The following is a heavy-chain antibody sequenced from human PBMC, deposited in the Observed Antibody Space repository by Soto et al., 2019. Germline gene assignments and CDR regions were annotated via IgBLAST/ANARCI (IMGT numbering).Heavy chain of an antibody. V-gene: IGHV4-30-4*01. CDR2: IYYIGST. D-gene: IGHD6-13*01. J-gene: IGHJ4*02. CDR3: ARGGGAAAGTFYFDY. CDR1: GGSISSGDYY. Sequence: QVQLQESGPGLVKPSQTLSLSCSVSGGSISSGDYYWSWIRQPPGKGLEWIGYIYYIGSTYYNPSLKSRVTISVDTSKNQFPRKLNSVTAADTAVYYCARGGGAAAGTFYFDYWGQGTLVTVSS.